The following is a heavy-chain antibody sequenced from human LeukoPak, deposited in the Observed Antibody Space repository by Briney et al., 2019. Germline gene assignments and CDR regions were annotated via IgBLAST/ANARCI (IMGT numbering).Heavy chain of an antibody. V-gene: IGHV3-48*03. J-gene: IGHJ4*02. CDR1: GFTFSSYE. CDR3: ARESRGYSYGSYY. D-gene: IGHD5-18*01. CDR2: ISSSGSTI. Sequence: GGSLRLSCAASGFTFSSYEMNWVRQAPGKGLEWVSYISSSGSTIYYADSVKGRFTISRDNAKNSLYLQMNSLRAEDTAVYYCARESRGYSYGSYYWGQGTLVTVSS.